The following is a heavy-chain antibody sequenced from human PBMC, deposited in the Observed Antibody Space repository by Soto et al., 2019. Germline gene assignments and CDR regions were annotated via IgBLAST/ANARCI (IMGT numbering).Heavy chain of an antibody. J-gene: IGHJ4*02. D-gene: IGHD6-19*01. V-gene: IGHV3-30*18. CDR2: VSHDGRNT. CDR1: GFTFSDYA. CDR3: AKGGRQWLVTSDFNY. Sequence: VQLVESGGGVVQPGRSLRLSCAASGFTFSDYAMHWVRQAPGKGLEWVAVVSHDGRNTHYADSVKGRFTISRDSSKNTVSLEMTNLRAEDTAVYYCAKGGRQWLVTSDFNYWGQGALATVSS.